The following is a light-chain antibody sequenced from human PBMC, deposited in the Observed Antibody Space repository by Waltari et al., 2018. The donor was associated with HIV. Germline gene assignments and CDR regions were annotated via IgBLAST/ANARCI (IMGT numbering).Light chain of an antibody. Sequence: DIQLTQSPSFLSASVGDRVTITCRASQAISSFLAWYHQEPGKAPKLLIYAASSLQTGVPSRFSGSGSGSQFTLTISSLLPEDLGTYYCQQLHSYPRTFGGGTKVEIK. CDR2: AAS. V-gene: IGKV1-9*01. CDR1: QAISSF. J-gene: IGKJ4*01. CDR3: QQLHSYPRT.